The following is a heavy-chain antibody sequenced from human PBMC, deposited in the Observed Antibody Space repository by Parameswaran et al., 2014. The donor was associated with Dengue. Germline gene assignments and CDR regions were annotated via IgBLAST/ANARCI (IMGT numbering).Heavy chain of an antibody. CDR2: IKQDGSEK. V-gene: IGHV3-7*01. CDR3: ARDRDDYVWGSYRYTRDYYFDY. J-gene: IGHJ4*02. Sequence: RWIRQPPGKGLEWVANIKQDGSEKYYVDSVKGRFTISRDNAKNSLYLQMNSLRAEDTAVYYCARDRDDYVWGSYRYTRDYYFDYWGQGTLVTVSS. D-gene: IGHD3-16*02.